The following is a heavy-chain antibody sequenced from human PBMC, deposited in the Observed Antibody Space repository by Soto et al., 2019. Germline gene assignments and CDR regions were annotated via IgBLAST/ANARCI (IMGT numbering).Heavy chain of an antibody. CDR3: AGQYSSSWYGLDENARHAFDI. D-gene: IGHD6-13*01. CDR1: GGSISSSSYY. Sequence: PSETLSLTCTVSGGSISSSSYYWGWIRQPPGKGLEWIGRIYYSGSTYYNPSLKSRVTISIDTSKNQFSLKLSSVTAADTAVYYCAGQYSSSWYGLDENARHAFDIWGQGTMVTVSS. J-gene: IGHJ3*02. V-gene: IGHV4-39*01. CDR2: IYYSGST.